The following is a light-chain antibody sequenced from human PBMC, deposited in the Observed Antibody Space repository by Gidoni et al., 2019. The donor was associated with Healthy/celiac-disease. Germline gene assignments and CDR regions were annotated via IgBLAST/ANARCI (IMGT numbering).Light chain of an antibody. V-gene: IGKV2-28*01. Sequence: DIVMTQSPLSLPVTRGEPASISCRPSKSLLHSNGYNYLDWYLQKPGQSPQLLIDLGSSRASGVPDRFSGSGSGTDFTLKISRVAAEVVGVYYCMQALHTPYTFGQGTKLEIK. CDR2: LGS. J-gene: IGKJ2*01. CDR3: MQALHTPYT. CDR1: KSLLHSNGYNY.